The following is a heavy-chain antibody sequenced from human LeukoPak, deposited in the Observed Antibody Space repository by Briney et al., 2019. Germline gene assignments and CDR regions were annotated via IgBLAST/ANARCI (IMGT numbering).Heavy chain of an antibody. CDR3: ARDGYFDSSGYIKHNAFDI. V-gene: IGHV3-21*01. Sequence: GGSLRLSCAASGFTFSSYSMNWVRQAPGKGLEWVSSISSSSSYIYYADLVKGRFTISRDNAKNSLYLQMNSLRAEDTAVYYCARDGYFDSSGYIKHNAFDIWGQGTMVTVSS. CDR1: GFTFSSYS. J-gene: IGHJ3*02. CDR2: ISSSSSYI. D-gene: IGHD3-22*01.